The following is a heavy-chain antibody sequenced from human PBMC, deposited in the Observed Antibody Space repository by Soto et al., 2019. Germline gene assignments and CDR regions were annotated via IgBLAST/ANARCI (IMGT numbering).Heavy chain of an antibody. CDR3: ERDGDVNTGFGKDY. V-gene: IGHV3-33*08. CDR2: IWHDGGNK. Sequence: GGSLRLSCAASGFTFSSYAMHWVRQAPGKGLEWVAFIWHDGGNKFYAESLKGRFTISRDNSKNTLYLQMTSLSAEDTAMYYCERDGDVNTGFGKDYWGQGTLVTVSS. CDR1: GFTFSSYA. J-gene: IGHJ4*02. D-gene: IGHD3-16*01.